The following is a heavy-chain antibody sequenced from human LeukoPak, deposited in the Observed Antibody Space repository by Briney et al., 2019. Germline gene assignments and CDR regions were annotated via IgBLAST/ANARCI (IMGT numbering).Heavy chain of an antibody. V-gene: IGHV3-53*01. CDR2: IYSGGST. CDR3: ARSYSRYWYYFDY. Sequence: GGSLRLSCAASGFTVSSNYMSWVRQAPGKGLEWVSVIYSGGSTYYADSVKGRFTISRGNSKNTLYLQMNSLRAEDTAVYYCARSYSRYWYYFDYWGQGTLVTVSS. D-gene: IGHD2-8*02. CDR1: GFTVSSNY. J-gene: IGHJ4*02.